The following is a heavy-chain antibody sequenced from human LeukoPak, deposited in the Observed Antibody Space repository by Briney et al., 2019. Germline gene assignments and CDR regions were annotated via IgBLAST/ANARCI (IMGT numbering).Heavy chain of an antibody. D-gene: IGHD6-19*01. CDR2: INHSGST. Sequence: SETLSLTCAVYGGSFSGYYWSWIRQPPGKGLEWIGEINHSGSTNYNPSLKSRVTISVDTSKNQFSLKLSSVTAADTAVYYCARAPYSSGWSNYYYGMDVWGQGTTVTVSS. J-gene: IGHJ6*02. CDR3: ARAPYSSGWSNYYYGMDV. CDR1: GGSFSGYY. V-gene: IGHV4-34*01.